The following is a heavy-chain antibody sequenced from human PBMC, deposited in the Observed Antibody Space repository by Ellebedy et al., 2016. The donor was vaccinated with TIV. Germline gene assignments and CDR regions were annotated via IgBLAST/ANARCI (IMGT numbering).Heavy chain of an antibody. D-gene: IGHD3-22*01. Sequence: ASVKVSXXASGYTFTGYYMHWVRQAPGQGLEWMGWIDPNSGGTNYAQKFQGRVTMTTDTSTSTAYMELRSLRSDDTAVYYCARVDYYDSSGYYYGDAFDIWGQGTMVTVSS. J-gene: IGHJ3*02. CDR3: ARVDYYDSSGYYYGDAFDI. CDR2: IDPNSGGT. V-gene: IGHV1-2*02. CDR1: GYTFTGYY.